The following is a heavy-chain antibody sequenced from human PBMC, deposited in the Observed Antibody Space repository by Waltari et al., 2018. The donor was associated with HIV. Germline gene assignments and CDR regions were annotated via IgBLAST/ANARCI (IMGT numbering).Heavy chain of an antibody. Sequence: VQLVESGGGLVQPGGSLRLSCAAAGFTLSCNWMSWVRQAPGKGLEWVANIKQDGSEKYYVDSVKGRFTISRDNAKNSLYLQMNSLRAEDTAVYYCARGPHDYWGQGTLVTVSS. J-gene: IGHJ4*02. CDR2: IKQDGSEK. CDR1: GFTLSCNW. V-gene: IGHV3-7*01. CDR3: ARGPHDY.